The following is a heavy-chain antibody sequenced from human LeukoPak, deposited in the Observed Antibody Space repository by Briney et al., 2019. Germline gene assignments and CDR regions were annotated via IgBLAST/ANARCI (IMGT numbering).Heavy chain of an antibody. V-gene: IGHV4-61*01. J-gene: IGHJ3*02. CDR2: IYYSGST. Sequence: SETLSLTCTVSGVSISSGTYYWSWIRQPPGKGLEWIGYIYYSGSTNYNPSLKSRVTVSVDTSKNQCSLKLSSVTTADTAVYYCTRSTNLEAFDIWGQGTMVTVSS. CDR1: GVSISSGTYY. CDR3: TRSTNLEAFDI. D-gene: IGHD2-8*01.